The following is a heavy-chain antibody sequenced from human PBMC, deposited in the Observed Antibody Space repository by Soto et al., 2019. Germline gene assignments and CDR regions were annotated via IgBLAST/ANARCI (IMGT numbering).Heavy chain of an antibody. D-gene: IGHD3-22*01. CDR3: ARDQGDSSGYYARPNDYYYYGMDV. V-gene: IGHV3-48*01. CDR2: ISSSSSST. CDR1: GFTFSSYS. Sequence: GGSLRLSCAASGFTFSSYSMNWVRQAPGKGLEWVSYISSSSSSTYYADSVKGRFTISRDNSKNTLYLQMNSLRAEDTAVYYCARDQGDSSGYYARPNDYYYYGMDVWGQGTTVTVSS. J-gene: IGHJ6*02.